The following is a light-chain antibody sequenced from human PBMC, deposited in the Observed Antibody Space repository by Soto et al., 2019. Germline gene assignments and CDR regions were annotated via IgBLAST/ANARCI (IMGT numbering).Light chain of an antibody. CDR2: DVS. V-gene: IGLV2-11*01. CDR1: SSDVGGYNY. CDR3: CSYAGSLV. Sequence: QSALTQPRSVSGSPGQSVTISCTGTSSDVGGYNYGSWYQQHPGKAPKLMIYDVSKRPSGVPDRFSGSKSGNTASLTISGLQAEDEADYYCCSYAGSLVFGGGTKLTVL. J-gene: IGLJ2*01.